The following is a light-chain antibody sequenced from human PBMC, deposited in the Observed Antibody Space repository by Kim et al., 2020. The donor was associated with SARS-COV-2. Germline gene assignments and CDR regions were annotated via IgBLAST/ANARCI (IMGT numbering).Light chain of an antibody. Sequence: PGQSITISCSGTSSDVGGYNYVSWYLQYPGKAPQLIIYDVIKRPSGVSNRFSGSKSGNTASLTISGLQAEDEADYYCSSYATSTTVFGGGTQLTVL. J-gene: IGLJ3*02. CDR2: DVI. V-gene: IGLV2-14*04. CDR3: SSYATSTTV. CDR1: SSDVGGYNY.